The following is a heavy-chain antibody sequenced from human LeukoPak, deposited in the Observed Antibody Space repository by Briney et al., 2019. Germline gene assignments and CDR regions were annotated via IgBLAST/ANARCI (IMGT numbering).Heavy chain of an antibody. CDR1: GITFSSYA. CDR3: AREIRYYYYMDV. CDR2: ISGSGGST. Sequence: GGSLRLSCAASGITFSSYAMSWVRQAPGKGLEWVSAISGSGGSTYYADSVKGRFTISRDNSKNSLYLQMNSLRAEDTAVYYCAREIRYYYYMDVWGKGTTVTISS. J-gene: IGHJ6*03. V-gene: IGHV3-23*01.